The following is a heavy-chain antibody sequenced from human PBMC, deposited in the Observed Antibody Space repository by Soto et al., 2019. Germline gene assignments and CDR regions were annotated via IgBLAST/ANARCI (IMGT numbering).Heavy chain of an antibody. Sequence: PSATLSLTCTVSGGSISSGGYYWSWIRQHPGKGLEWIGYIYYSGSTYYNPSLKSRVTISVDTSKNQFSLKLSSVTAADTAVYYCASRNASEGLLAYWGQRTLVTVSS. CDR1: GGSISSGGYY. J-gene: IGHJ4*02. V-gene: IGHV4-31*03. CDR3: ASRNASEGLLAY. D-gene: IGHD4-4*01. CDR2: IYYSGST.